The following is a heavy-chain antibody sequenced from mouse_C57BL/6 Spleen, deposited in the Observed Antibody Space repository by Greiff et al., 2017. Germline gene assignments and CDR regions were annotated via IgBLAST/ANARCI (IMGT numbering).Heavy chain of an antibody. D-gene: IGHD1-1*01. CDR3: ARGGVYGSSPLWDFDV. CDR2: IYPNTGGT. V-gene: IGHV1-72*01. Sequence: QVQLQQPGAELVKPGASVKMSCKASGYTFTSSWMHWVKPRPGRGLAWIGRIYPNTGGTRYNGKFKSNATLTVAKPSSTAYMQLSSLTSEDSAVYYWARGGVYGSSPLWDFDVRGTGNKVAVSS. J-gene: IGHJ1*03. CDR1: GYTFTSSW.